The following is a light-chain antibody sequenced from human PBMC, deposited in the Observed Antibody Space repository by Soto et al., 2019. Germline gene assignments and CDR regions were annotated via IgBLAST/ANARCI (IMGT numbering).Light chain of an antibody. Sequence: DIQMTQSPSTLSASVGDRVTITCRASQSISYRLAWYQQTPGKAPNLLIYDASSLESGVPSRFSGDGSGTEFTLSISSLQPDDFATYCCQQYNTYSWTFGQGTKVDIK. V-gene: IGKV1-5*01. CDR3: QQYNTYSWT. CDR1: QSISYR. J-gene: IGKJ1*01. CDR2: DAS.